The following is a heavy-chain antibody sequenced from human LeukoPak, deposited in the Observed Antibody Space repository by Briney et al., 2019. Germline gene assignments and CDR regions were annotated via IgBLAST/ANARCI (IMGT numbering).Heavy chain of an antibody. D-gene: IGHD7-27*01. Sequence: PGESLRLSCAASGFNFDVYAMHWVRQAPGKGLEWVSLISADGSRTYYADSVKGRFTISRDNAKNSLYLQMNSLRDEDTAVYYCARELGDYWGQGTLVTVSS. J-gene: IGHJ4*02. CDR2: ISADGSRT. CDR1: GFNFDVYA. CDR3: ARELGDY. V-gene: IGHV3-43*02.